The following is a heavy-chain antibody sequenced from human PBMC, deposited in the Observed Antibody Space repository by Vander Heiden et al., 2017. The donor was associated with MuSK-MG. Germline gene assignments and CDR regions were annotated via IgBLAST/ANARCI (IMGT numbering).Heavy chain of an antibody. D-gene: IGHD5-18*01. CDR3: ASDRRRFSYGFDH. CDR2: IYYTGNT. Sequence: QLQESGPGLLRPSETLSLTCSVSGDSISSSGYYWGWIRQPPGRGLEWIGNIYYTGNTYYNPSLESRVTMSVDTAKNQFALRLSSVTAEDTAVYFCASDRRRFSYGFDHWGQGSLGTVSS. CDR1: GDSISSSGYY. J-gene: IGHJ5*02. V-gene: IGHV4-39*06.